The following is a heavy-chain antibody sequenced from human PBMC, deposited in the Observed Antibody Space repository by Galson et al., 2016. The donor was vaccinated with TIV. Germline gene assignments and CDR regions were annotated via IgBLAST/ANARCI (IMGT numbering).Heavy chain of an antibody. CDR1: GFTFRSYG. CDR3: TKVPSSGFSYYYGLDV. V-gene: IGHV3-30*02. CDR2: IRYDGSNK. J-gene: IGHJ6*02. Sequence: SLRLSCAASGFTFRSYGTHWVRQAPGKGLEWVAFIRYDGSNKYYADSVKGRFTISRDNSKNTVFLQMNSLRAEDTAVYYCTKVPSSGFSYYYGLDVWGQGTTVTVSS. D-gene: IGHD3-22*01.